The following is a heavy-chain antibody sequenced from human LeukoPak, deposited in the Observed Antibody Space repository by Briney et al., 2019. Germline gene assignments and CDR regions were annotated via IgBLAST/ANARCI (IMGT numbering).Heavy chain of an antibody. J-gene: IGHJ4*02. D-gene: IGHD6-13*01. CDR2: IYPSGST. Sequence: SGTLSLTCAVSGASISSTNLWSWVRQPPGKGLEWIGEIYPSGSTNDNPSLKSRVTISVDKSKNQFSLNLSSVTAADTAVYYCAKDPSSSYTYDYWGQGTLVTVSS. CDR1: GASISSTNL. CDR3: AKDPSSSYTYDY. V-gene: IGHV4-4*02.